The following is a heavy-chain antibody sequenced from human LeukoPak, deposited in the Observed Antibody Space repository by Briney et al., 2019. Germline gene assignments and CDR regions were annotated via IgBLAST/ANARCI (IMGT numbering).Heavy chain of an antibody. CDR3: ASPSAEMTAISGWYFDV. CDR1: GFTVGSSY. J-gene: IGHJ2*01. CDR2: IYSGGTT. Sequence: GGSLRLSCAASGFTVGSSYMNWVRQAPGKGLEWVSVIYSGGTTYYADSVKGRFTISRDYSENTLYLQMNNLRAEDTAVYYCASPSAEMTAISGWYFDVWGRGTLVTVSS. V-gene: IGHV3-66*01. D-gene: IGHD5-24*01.